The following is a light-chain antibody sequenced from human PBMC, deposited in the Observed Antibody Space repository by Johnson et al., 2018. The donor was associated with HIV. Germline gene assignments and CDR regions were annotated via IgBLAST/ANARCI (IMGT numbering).Light chain of an antibody. J-gene: IGLJ1*01. CDR3: GTWDNSLSAQF. CDR1: SSNIGNNY. V-gene: IGLV1-51*01. Sequence: QSVLTQPPSVSAAPGQKVTISCSGSSSNIGNNYVSWYQQLPGTALKLLIYDNNKRPSGIPDRFSGYKSGTSATLGITGLPTGAEADYYCGTWDNSLSAQFFGTGTKVTVL. CDR2: DNN.